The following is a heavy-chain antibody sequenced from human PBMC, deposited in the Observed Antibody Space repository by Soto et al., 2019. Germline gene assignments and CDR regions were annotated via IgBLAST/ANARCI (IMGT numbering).Heavy chain of an antibody. D-gene: IGHD3-10*01. CDR3: ARDLSGSGSYTRLFDY. CDR1: GFTFSSYA. V-gene: IGHV3-30-3*01. J-gene: IGHJ4*02. CDR2: ISYDGSNK. Sequence: GGSLRLSCAASGFTFSSYAMHWVRQAPGKGLEWVAVISYDGSNKYYADSVKGRFTISRDNSKNTLYLQMNSLRAEDTAVYYCARDLSGSGSYTRLFDYWGQGTLVTVSS.